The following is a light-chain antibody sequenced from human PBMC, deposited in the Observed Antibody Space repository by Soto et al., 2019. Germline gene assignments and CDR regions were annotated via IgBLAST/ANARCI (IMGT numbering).Light chain of an antibody. CDR2: DAS. V-gene: IGKV3-11*01. CDR1: QSVSSY. Sequence: EIVLTQSPATLPLSPGERATLSCRASQSVSSYLAWYQQKPGQAPRLLIYDASNRATGIPARFSGSGSGTDFTLTISSLEPEDFAVYYCQQRSNWSTFGQGTRLEIK. J-gene: IGKJ5*01. CDR3: QQRSNWST.